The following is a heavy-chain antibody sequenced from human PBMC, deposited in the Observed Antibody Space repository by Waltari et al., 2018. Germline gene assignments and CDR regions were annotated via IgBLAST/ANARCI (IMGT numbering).Heavy chain of an antibody. V-gene: IGHV3-7*01. Sequence: EVQVVESGGGLVQPGGSLRLSCEVSEFTFSSFWMSWVRQTPGKGREGVANIRQDGSEKYYVGSVKGRFTVSRDNARNSLYLQMNSLRAEDTAVYYCATGRGLPYWGQGTLVTVSS. J-gene: IGHJ4*02. CDR2: IRQDGSEK. CDR1: EFTFSSFW. CDR3: ATGRGLPY.